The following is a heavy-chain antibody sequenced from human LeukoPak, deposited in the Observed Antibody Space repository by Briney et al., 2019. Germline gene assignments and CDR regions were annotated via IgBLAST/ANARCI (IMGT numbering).Heavy chain of an antibody. CDR3: ARTGDYSRSTGGWFDP. J-gene: IGHJ5*02. Sequence: SETLSLTCTVSGGSISSHYWSWVRQAPGKGLEWIGYIFYSGSTNYSPSLKSRVTISVATPKNQFSLRLNSVTAADTAVYFCARTGDYSRSTGGWFDPWGQGTLVTVSS. CDR1: GGSISSHY. D-gene: IGHD4-11*01. V-gene: IGHV4-59*11. CDR2: IFYSGST.